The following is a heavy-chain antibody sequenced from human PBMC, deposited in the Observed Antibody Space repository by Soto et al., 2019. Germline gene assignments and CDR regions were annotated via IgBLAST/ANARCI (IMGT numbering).Heavy chain of an antibody. Sequence: PGGSLRLSCAASGFTFSSYSMNWVRQAPGKGLEWVSYISSSSSTIYYADSVKGRFTISRDNAKNSLHLQMNSLRDEDTAVYYCARDTAMVLRFGYWGQGTLVTVSS. CDR1: GFTFSSYS. J-gene: IGHJ4*02. CDR2: ISSSSSTI. CDR3: ARDTAMVLRFGY. V-gene: IGHV3-48*02. D-gene: IGHD5-18*01.